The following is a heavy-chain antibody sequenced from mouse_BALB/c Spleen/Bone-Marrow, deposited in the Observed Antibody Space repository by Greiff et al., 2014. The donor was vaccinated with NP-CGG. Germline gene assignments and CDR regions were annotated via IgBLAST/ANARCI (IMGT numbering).Heavy chain of an antibody. CDR1: GFNIKDTY. CDR2: IDPANGNT. CDR3: ARWLLNYYAMDY. D-gene: IGHD2-3*01. V-gene: IGHV14-3*02. J-gene: IGHJ4*01. Sequence: EVQLQQSGAELVKPGASVKLSCTASGFNIKDTYMHWVRQRPEQGLEWIGRIDPANGNTKYDPKFQGKATITADTSSNTAYLQXSXXXSEDTAVYYCARWLLNYYAMDYWGQGTSVTVSS.